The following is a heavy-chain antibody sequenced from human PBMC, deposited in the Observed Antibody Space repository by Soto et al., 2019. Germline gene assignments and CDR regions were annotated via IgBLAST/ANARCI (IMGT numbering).Heavy chain of an antibody. V-gene: IGHV3-73*02. J-gene: IGHJ4*02. D-gene: IGHD6-19*01. CDR3: VRQWLVFSPLDD. Sequence: EVHLVQSGGGLVQPGGSLKLSCAASGFIFSGSAMHWVRQASGKGLEWVVRIGRKAKNYATEYGASGEGRFTISRDDSKNTTFLLMNSLKSEDTAVYFCVRQWLVFSPLDDWGQGTLVTVSS. CDR2: IGRKAKNYAT. CDR1: GFIFSGSA.